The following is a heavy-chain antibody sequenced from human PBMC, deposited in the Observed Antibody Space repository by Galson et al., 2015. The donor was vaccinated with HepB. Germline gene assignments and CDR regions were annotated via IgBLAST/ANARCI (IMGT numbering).Heavy chain of an antibody. CDR2: IYYSGST. V-gene: IGHV4-30-4*08. D-gene: IGHD3-16*01. Sequence: TLSLTCAVYGGSFSGYYWSWIRQPPGKGLEWIGYIYYSGSTYYNPSLKSRVTISVDTSKNQFSLKLSSVTAADTAVYYCARDWGPEDAFDIWGQGTMVTVSS. CDR3: ARDWGPEDAFDI. J-gene: IGHJ3*02. CDR1: GGSFSGYY.